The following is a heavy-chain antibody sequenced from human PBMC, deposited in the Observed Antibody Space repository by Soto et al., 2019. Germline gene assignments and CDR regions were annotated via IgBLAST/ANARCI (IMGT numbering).Heavy chain of an antibody. CDR3: ARAEDYGSGSYRGYYYYYGMDV. J-gene: IGHJ6*02. V-gene: IGHV1-69*13. Sequence: AASVKVSCKASGGTFSSYAISWVRQAPGQGLEWMGGIIPIFGTANYAQKFQGRVTITADESTSTAYMELSSLRSEDTAVYYCARAEDYGSGSYRGYYYYYGMDVWGQGTTVTVS. D-gene: IGHD3-10*01. CDR2: IIPIFGTA. CDR1: GGTFSSYA.